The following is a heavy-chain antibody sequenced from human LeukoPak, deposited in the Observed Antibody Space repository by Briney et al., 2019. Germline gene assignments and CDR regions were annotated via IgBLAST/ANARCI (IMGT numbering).Heavy chain of an antibody. D-gene: IGHD3-9*01. CDR1: GFTVSSNY. CDR3: ARERPHYDILTGATTRYGMDV. J-gene: IGHJ6*02. V-gene: IGHV3-53*01. Sequence: GGSLRLSCAASGFTVSSNYMSWVRQAPGKGLEWVSVIYSGGSTYYADSVKGRFTISRDNSKNTLYLQMNSLRAEDMAVYYCARERPHYDILTGATTRYGMDVWGQGTTVTVSS. CDR2: IYSGGST.